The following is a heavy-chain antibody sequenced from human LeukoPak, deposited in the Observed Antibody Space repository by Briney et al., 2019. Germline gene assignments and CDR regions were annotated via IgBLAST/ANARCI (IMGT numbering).Heavy chain of an antibody. V-gene: IGHV1-46*01. CDR3: ARDNSVGDIAWWFDP. D-gene: IGHD3-10*01. CDR1: GYTFTNYY. Sequence: ASVKVSCKASGYTFTNYYMHWVRQAPGQGPEWMGIINPTGGRTYIAQKFQGRVTMTRDMSTSTDYMELSSLRSEDTAIYYCARDNSVGDIAWWFDPWGQGTLVTVSS. CDR2: INPTGGRT. J-gene: IGHJ5*02.